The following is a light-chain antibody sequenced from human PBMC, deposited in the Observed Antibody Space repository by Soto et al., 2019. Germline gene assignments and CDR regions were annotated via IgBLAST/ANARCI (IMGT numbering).Light chain of an antibody. CDR2: EVS. CDR1: SSDVGSYNY. Sequence: QSALTQPASVSGSPGQSITISCTGTSSDVGSYNYVSWYQQHPGKAPKLMIYEVSNRPSGVSNRFSGSKSGNTASLTISGLQAEDEADYYCNSQTAINTRVFGGGTKLTVL. J-gene: IGLJ2*01. V-gene: IGLV2-14*01. CDR3: NSQTAINTRV.